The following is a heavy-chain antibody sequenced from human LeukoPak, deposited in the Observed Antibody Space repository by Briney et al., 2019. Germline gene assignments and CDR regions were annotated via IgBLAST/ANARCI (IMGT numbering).Heavy chain of an antibody. CDR3: AREGGPYRPLDY. CDR1: GFTFSSYE. Sequence: LRLSCAASGFTFSSYEMNWVRQPPGKGLEWIGEVNLQGSTNYNPSLMGRVAISVDKSENHVSLQLTSVTAADTAVYYCAREGGPYRPLDYSGQGTLVTVSS. CDR2: VNLQGST. J-gene: IGHJ4*02. V-gene: IGHV4-34*01.